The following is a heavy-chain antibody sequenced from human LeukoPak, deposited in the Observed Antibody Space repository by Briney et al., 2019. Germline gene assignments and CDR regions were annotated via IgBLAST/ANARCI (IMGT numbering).Heavy chain of an antibody. CDR1: GFTFGDYA. CDR3: ARGGRGSAAVVAPRSFDI. D-gene: IGHD3-22*01. CDR2: TYTGGNS. V-gene: IGHV3-53*01. Sequence: GGSLRLSCTASGFTFGDYAMSWFRQAPGKGLEWVSVTYTGGNSYYADSVKGRFIISRDISKNTLYLQMNSLRAEDSALYYCARGGRGSAAVVAPRSFDIWGQGTMVTVSS. J-gene: IGHJ3*02.